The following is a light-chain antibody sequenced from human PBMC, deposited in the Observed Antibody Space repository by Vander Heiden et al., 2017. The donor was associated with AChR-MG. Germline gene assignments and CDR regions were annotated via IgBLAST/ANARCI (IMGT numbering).Light chain of an antibody. Sequence: EIVITQSPATLSVSPGARATLSCRASQSVDSNLAWYQQKCGQTPMLLIYGASTRATGIPARFSGSGSGTEFTLPISSLQSEDFAVYFGQHQKTFGQGTKVEIK. V-gene: IGKV3-15*01. CDR3: QHQKT. J-gene: IGKJ1*01. CDR2: GAS. CDR1: QSVDSN.